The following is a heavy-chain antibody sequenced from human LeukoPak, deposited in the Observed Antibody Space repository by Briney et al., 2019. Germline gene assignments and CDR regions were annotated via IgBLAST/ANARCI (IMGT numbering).Heavy chain of an antibody. J-gene: IGHJ4*02. D-gene: IGHD1-26*01. CDR2: INHSGST. CDR3: ARWEGGSYYDFDY. CDR1: GGSISSRGYY. Sequence: ASETLSLTCTVSGGSISSRGYYWGWIRQPPGKGLEWIGEINHSGSTNYNPSLKSRVTISVDTSKNQFSLKLSSVTAADTAVYYCARWEGGSYYDFDYWGQGTLVTVSS. V-gene: IGHV4-39*07.